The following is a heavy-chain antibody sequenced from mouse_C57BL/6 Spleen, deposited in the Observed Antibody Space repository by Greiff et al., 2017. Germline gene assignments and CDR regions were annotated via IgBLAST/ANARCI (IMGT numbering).Heavy chain of an antibody. CDR1: GFTISDYG. D-gene: IGHD1-1*01. Sequence: VQLKESGGGLVKPGGSLKLSCAASGFTISDYGMHWVRQAPEKGLEWVAYISSGSSTIYYADTVKGRFTISRDNAKNTLFLQMTSLRSEDTAMYYCAIRNYYGSNYAMDYWGQGTSVTVSS. J-gene: IGHJ4*01. CDR3: AIRNYYGSNYAMDY. V-gene: IGHV5-17*01. CDR2: ISSGSSTI.